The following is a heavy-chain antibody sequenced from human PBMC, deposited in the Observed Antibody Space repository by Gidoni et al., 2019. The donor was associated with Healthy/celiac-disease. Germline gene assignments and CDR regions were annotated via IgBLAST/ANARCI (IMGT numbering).Heavy chain of an antibody. CDR3: ARGSYGDYIDY. CDR2: IYYSGST. J-gene: IGHJ4*02. CDR1: GGSISSYY. V-gene: IGHV4-59*01. D-gene: IGHD4-17*01. Sequence: QVQLQESGPGLVKPSETLSLTCTVPGGSISSYYWSWIRQPPGKGLEWIVYIYYSGSTNYNPSLKRRVTISVDTAKNQCSLKLSSVTAADTAVYYCARGSYGDYIDYWGQGTLVTVSS.